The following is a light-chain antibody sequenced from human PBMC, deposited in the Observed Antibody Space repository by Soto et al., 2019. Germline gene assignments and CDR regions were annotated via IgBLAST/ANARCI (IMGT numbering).Light chain of an antibody. J-gene: IGLJ1*01. CDR1: SSDVGGYNY. Sequence: QSVLTQPGSVSGSPGQSVTISCTGTSSDVGGYNYVSWYQQHPGKVPKLMIYDVSKRPSGVPDRFSGSKSGNTASLNISGLQAEDEADYYCSSYTTSNTYVFGTGTKVTVL. CDR3: SSYTTSNTYV. CDR2: DVS. V-gene: IGLV2-11*01.